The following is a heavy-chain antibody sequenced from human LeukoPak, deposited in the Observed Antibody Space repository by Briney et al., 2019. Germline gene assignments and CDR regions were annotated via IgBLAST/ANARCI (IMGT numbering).Heavy chain of an antibody. J-gene: IGHJ4*02. D-gene: IGHD6-6*01. Sequence: GGSLRLSCAASGFTFTNYWMHWVRQAPGMGLVWVSRLPPDELGIIYADSVEGRFTVSRDNAKNTVYLQMNNLRVDDTAMYYCVGTIASRGSEYWGQGALVTVSS. V-gene: IGHV3-74*01. CDR1: GFTFTNYW. CDR2: LPPDELGI. CDR3: VGTIASRGSEY.